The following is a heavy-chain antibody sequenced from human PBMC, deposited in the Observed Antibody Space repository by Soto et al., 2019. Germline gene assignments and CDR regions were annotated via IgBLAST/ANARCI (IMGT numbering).Heavy chain of an antibody. D-gene: IGHD2-2*01. J-gene: IGHJ4*02. CDR1: GFSFSTCA. V-gene: IGHV3-23*01. CDR2: ISASGGRT. Sequence: EVQLLESGGTLVQPGGSLRLSCVASGFSFSTCAMSWVRQAPGKGLEWVSGISASGGRTYFADSVKGRFTVSRDNSNNTLFLQLNRLRDDDTAVYYCAKASYATPTAQGQLDHWDQGTLVTVSS. CDR3: AKASYATPTAQGQLDH.